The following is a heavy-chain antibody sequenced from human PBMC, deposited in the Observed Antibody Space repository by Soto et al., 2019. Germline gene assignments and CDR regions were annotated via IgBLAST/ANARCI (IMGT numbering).Heavy chain of an antibody. CDR3: ASDLVGASDSYGLDV. Sequence: QVQLVESGGGVVQPVRSLRLSCAASGFTFSNYGMHWVRQAPGKGLEWVAIIWHDGNNKYYADSVRGRFIISRDNSKNRLYLQMNSLRAEDTAVYYCASDLVGASDSYGLDVWGQGTPVTVSS. D-gene: IGHD1-26*01. CDR1: GFTFSNYG. J-gene: IGHJ6*02. CDR2: IWHDGNNK. V-gene: IGHV3-33*01.